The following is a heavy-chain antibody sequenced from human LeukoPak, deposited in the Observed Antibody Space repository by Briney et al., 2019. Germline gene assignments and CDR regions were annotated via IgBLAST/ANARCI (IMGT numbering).Heavy chain of an antibody. CDR1: GYSISSGYY. CDR2: IYHSGST. CDR3: ATSTVAATRIDY. J-gene: IGHJ4*02. D-gene: IGHD2-15*01. V-gene: IGHV4-38-2*02. Sequence: PSETLSLTCTVSGYSISSGYYWGWIRQPPGKGLEWIGSIYHSGSTYYNPSLKSRVTISVDTSKNQFSLKLSSVTAADTAVYYCATSTVAATRIDYWGQGTLVTVSS.